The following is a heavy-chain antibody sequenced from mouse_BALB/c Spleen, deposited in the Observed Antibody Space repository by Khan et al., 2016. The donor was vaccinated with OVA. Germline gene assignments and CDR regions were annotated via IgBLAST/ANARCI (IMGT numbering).Heavy chain of an antibody. Sequence: QVQLQQSGAELVRPGTSVKMSCKAAGYTFTNYWIGWVKQRPGHGLEWIGDIFPGGGYTNYNEKFKGQATLTADTSSSTAYMQLSSLTSEDSALYFCARGGAARATWDYFDYWGEGTTLTVSS. J-gene: IGHJ2*01. D-gene: IGHD3-1*01. V-gene: IGHV1-63*02. CDR1: GYTFTNYW. CDR3: ARGGAARATWDYFDY. CDR2: IFPGGGYT.